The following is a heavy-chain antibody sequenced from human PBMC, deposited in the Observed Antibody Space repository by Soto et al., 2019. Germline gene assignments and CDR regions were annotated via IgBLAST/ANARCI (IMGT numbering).Heavy chain of an antibody. Sequence: VQLVESGGGVVQPGRSLRLSCAASGFTFSSYGMHWVRQAPGKGLEWVAVIWYDGSNKYYADSVKGRFTISRDNSKNTLYLQMNSLRAEDTAVYYCARDIDFWSGYTYYYGMDVWGQGTTVTVSS. V-gene: IGHV3-33*01. CDR1: GFTFSSYG. CDR2: IWYDGSNK. J-gene: IGHJ6*02. CDR3: ARDIDFWSGYTYYYGMDV. D-gene: IGHD3-3*01.